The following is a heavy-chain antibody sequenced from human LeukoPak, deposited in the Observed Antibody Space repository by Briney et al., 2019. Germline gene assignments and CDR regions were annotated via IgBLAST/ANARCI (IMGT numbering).Heavy chain of an antibody. V-gene: IGHV1-46*01. Sequence: ASVKVSCKASGYTFTSYYMHWVRQAPGQGLDGMGIINPSGGSTSYAQKFQGRVTMTRDMSTSTVYMELSSLRSEDTAVYYCARGWTPAAGWFDPWGQGTLVTVSS. D-gene: IGHD6-13*01. CDR1: GYTFTSYY. J-gene: IGHJ5*02. CDR2: INPSGGST. CDR3: ARGWTPAAGWFDP.